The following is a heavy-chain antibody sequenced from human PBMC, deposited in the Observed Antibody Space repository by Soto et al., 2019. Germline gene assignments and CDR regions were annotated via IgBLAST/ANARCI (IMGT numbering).Heavy chain of an antibody. Sequence: ESVGGVVRPGRSQRLSCAASGFAFSGYGMHWVRQAPGKGLEWVAFIWFDGSDALYSDSVKGRFSITRDNSKNTLFLQLNSLRGDDTAVYYCAREGYCSGGGCSGGMDVWGQGTTVTVSS. CDR2: IWFDGSDA. D-gene: IGHD2-15*01. CDR1: GFAFSGYG. J-gene: IGHJ6*02. CDR3: AREGYCSGGGCSGGMDV. V-gene: IGHV3-33*01.